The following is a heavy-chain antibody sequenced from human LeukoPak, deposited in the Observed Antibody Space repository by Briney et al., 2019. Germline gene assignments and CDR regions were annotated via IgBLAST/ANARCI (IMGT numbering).Heavy chain of an antibody. CDR3: ARASRITMIPADY. CDR2: INPNSGGT. V-gene: IGHV1-2*02. CDR1: GYTFTGYY. D-gene: IGHD3-22*01. J-gene: IGHJ4*02. Sequence: ASVKVSCKASGYTFTGYYIHWVRQAPGQGLEWMGWINPNSGGTNSAQKFQGRVTMTRDTSISTAYMELSRLRSDDTAVYYCARASRITMIPADYWGQGTLVTVSS.